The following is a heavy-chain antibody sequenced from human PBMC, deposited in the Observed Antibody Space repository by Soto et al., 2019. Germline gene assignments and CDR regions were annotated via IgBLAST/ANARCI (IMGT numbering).Heavy chain of an antibody. CDR1: GGSIRSSSYY. J-gene: IGHJ6*02. CDR2: IYYSGST. D-gene: IGHD4-17*01. CDR3: ERPTTSYYYGMDV. V-gene: IGHV4-39*01. Sequence: PSETLSLTCTVSGGSIRSSSYYWGWIRQPPGKGLGWIGSIYYSGSTCYNPSLKSRVTISVDTSKNQFSLKLSSVTAADTAVYYCERPTTSYYYGMDVWGQGTTVS.